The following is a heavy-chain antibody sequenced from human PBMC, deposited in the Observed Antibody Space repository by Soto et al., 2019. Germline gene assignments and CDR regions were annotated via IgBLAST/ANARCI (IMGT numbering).Heavy chain of an antibody. CDR3: ARDRGPRHPRIVLVPAAQGSHYYGMDV. D-gene: IGHD2-2*01. V-gene: IGHV1-69*12. CDR1: GGTFSSYA. CDR2: IIPIFGTA. Sequence: QVQLVQSGAEVKKPGSSVKVSCKASGGTFSSYAISWVRQAPGQGLEWMGGIIPIFGTANYAQKFQGRVTITADESTSTAYMELSSLRSEDTAVYYCARDRGPRHPRIVLVPAAQGSHYYGMDVWGQGTTVTVSS. J-gene: IGHJ6*02.